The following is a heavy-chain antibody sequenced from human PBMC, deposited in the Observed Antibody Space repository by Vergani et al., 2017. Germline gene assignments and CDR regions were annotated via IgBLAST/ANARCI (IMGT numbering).Heavy chain of an antibody. J-gene: IGHJ6*02. CDR1: GGSFSGYY. Sequence: QVQLQQWGAGLLKPSETLSLTCAVYGGSFSGYYWSWIRQPPGKGLEWIGEINHSGSTNYNPSLKSRVTISVDTSKNQFSLKLSSVTAADTAVYYCARTRRGNSYGYLGYYYGMDVWGQGTTVTVSS. CDR2: INHSGST. D-gene: IGHD5-18*01. V-gene: IGHV4-34*01. CDR3: ARTRRGNSYGYLGYYYGMDV.